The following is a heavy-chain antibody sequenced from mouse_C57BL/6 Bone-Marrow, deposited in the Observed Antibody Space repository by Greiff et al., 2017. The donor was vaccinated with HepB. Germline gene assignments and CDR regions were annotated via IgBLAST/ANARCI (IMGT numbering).Heavy chain of an antibody. V-gene: IGHV1-15*01. CDR1: GYTFTDYE. CDR2: IDPETGGT. J-gene: IGHJ3*01. D-gene: IGHD2-3*01. CDR3: TRSDDGYYRYWFAY. Sequence: QVQLQQSGAELVRPGASVTLSCKASGYTFTDYEMHWVNQTPVQGLEWIGAIDPETGGTAYNQKFKGKAILTADKSSSTAYMELRSLTSEDSAVYYCTRSDDGYYRYWFAYWGQGTLVTVSA.